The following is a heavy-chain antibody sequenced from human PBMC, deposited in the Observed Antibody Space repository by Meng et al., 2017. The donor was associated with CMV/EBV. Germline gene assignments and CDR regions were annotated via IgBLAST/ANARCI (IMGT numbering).Heavy chain of an antibody. V-gene: IGHV4-39*07. Sequence: GSLRLSCTVSGGSIRSSSYYWGWIRQPPGKGLEWIGSIYYSGSTYYNPSLKSRVTISVDTSKNQFSLKLSSVTAADTAVYYCARLRGNDFWSGYYTFYYYYGMDVWGQGTTVTVSS. CDR3: ARLRGNDFWSGYYTFYYYYGMDV. J-gene: IGHJ6*02. CDR2: IYYSGST. CDR1: GGSIRSSSYY. D-gene: IGHD3-3*01.